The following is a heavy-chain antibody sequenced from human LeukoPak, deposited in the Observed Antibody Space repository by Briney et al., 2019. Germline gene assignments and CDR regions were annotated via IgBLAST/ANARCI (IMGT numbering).Heavy chain of an antibody. V-gene: IGHV4-61*02. CDR3: ASSRYDFWSFRY. CDR2: IYTSGST. Sequence: PSETLSLTCTVSGGSISSGSYYWSWIRQPAGKGLEWIGRIYTSGSTNYNPSLKCRVTISVDTSKNQFSLKLSSVTAADTAVYYCASSRYDFWSFRYWGQGTLVTVSS. CDR1: GGSISSGSYY. D-gene: IGHD3-3*01. J-gene: IGHJ4*02.